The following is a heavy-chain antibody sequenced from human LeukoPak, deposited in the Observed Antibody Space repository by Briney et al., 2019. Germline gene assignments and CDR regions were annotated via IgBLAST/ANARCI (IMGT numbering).Heavy chain of an antibody. V-gene: IGHV3-49*04. Sequence: GGSLRLSCTASGFTFGDYAMSWVRQAPGKGLEWVGFIRGKAYGGTTEYAASVKGRFTISRDDSKSIAYLQMNSLKTEDTAVYYCTRDLRVIAMPHYFDYWGQGTLVTVSS. D-gene: IGHD2-21*01. CDR2: IRGKAYGGTT. J-gene: IGHJ4*02. CDR1: GFTFGDYA. CDR3: TRDLRVIAMPHYFDY.